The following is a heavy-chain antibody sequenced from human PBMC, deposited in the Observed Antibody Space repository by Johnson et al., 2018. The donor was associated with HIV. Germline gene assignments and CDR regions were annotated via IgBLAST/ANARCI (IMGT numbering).Heavy chain of an antibody. CDR3: AKDQLVGATYAAFDI. D-gene: IGHD1-26*01. V-gene: IGHV3-30*02. CDR2: IRYDGSNK. Sequence: QVQLVESGGGVVQPGGSLRLSCAASGFTFSSYGMHWVRQAPGKGLEWVAFIRYDGSNKYYADSVKGRFTISRDNSKNTLYLQMNSLRAEDTAVYYCAKDQLVGATYAAFDIWGQGTMVTVSS. CDR1: GFTFSSYG. J-gene: IGHJ3*02.